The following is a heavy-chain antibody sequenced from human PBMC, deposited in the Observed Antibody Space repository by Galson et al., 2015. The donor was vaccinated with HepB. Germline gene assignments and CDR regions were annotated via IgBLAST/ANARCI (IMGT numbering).Heavy chain of an antibody. CDR3: AKAGNYYDRSVRGGMDV. J-gene: IGHJ6*02. CDR2: ISYDGSNK. V-gene: IGHV3-30*18. CDR1: GFTFSSYG. D-gene: IGHD3-22*01. Sequence: SLRLSCAASGFTFSSYGMHWVRQAPGKGLEWVAVISYDGSNKYYADSVKGRFTISRDNSKNTLYLQMNSLRAEDTAVYYCAKAGNYYDRSVRGGMDVWDQGTTVTVSS.